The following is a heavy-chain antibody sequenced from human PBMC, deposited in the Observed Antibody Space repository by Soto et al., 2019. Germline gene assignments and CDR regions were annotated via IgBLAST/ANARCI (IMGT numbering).Heavy chain of an antibody. Sequence: QVQLVESGGGVVQPGRSLRLSCAASGFTFSSYGMHWVRQAPGKGLEWVAVISYDGSNKYYADSVKGRFTISRDNSKNTLYVQMNSLRAEDTAVYYCAKERYSSSSPDFDYWGQGTLVTVSS. CDR3: AKERYSSSSPDFDY. CDR2: ISYDGSNK. D-gene: IGHD6-6*01. V-gene: IGHV3-30*18. CDR1: GFTFSSYG. J-gene: IGHJ4*02.